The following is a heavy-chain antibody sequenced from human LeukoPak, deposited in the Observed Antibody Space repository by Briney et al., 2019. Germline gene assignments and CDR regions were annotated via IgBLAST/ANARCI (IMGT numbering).Heavy chain of an antibody. V-gene: IGHV4-59*01. CDR1: GGSISSYY. Sequence: SETLSLTCTVSGGSISSYYWSWIRQPPGKGLEWIGYIYYSGSTSYNPSLKSRVSISVDTSKNQFSLKLNSVTAADTAVYYCARRGPNSGSYSHFDLWGRGTLVTVSS. D-gene: IGHD1-26*01. CDR3: ARRGPNSGSYSHFDL. J-gene: IGHJ2*01. CDR2: IYYSGST.